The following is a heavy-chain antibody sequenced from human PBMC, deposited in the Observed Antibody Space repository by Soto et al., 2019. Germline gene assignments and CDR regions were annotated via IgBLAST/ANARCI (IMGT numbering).Heavy chain of an antibody. Sequence: QVQLQESGPGLVRPSQTLSLTCTVSGGSISSGPYYWGWFRQHPGKGLEWIGYIYYTGSTYYNPSLKSRLTISVDTSKNQFSLKLNSVTAADTAVYYCARRVAAGGNWFDPWGQGTLVTVSS. D-gene: IGHD6-25*01. CDR3: ARRVAAGGNWFDP. V-gene: IGHV4-31*03. CDR1: GGSISSGPYY. CDR2: IYYTGST. J-gene: IGHJ5*02.